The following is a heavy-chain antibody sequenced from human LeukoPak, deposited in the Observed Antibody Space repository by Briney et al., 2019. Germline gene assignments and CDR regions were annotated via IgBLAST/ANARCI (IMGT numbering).Heavy chain of an antibody. Sequence: PSETLSLTCTVSGGSISSSHWWGWVRQPPGKGLEWVGEIHHSGSTNSNPSLKSRVTISVDRSKNQFSLRLNSVTAADTAVYYCAREFVQGSSLPYFDYWGQGTLVTVSS. CDR1: GGSISSSHW. CDR3: AREFVQGSSLPYFDY. V-gene: IGHV4-4*02. J-gene: IGHJ4*02. D-gene: IGHD1-26*01. CDR2: IHHSGST.